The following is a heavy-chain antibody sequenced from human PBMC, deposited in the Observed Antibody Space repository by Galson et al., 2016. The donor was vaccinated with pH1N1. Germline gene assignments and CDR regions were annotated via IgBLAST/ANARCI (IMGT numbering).Heavy chain of an antibody. CDR1: GFSLSGSGMS. D-gene: IGHD6-19*01. Sequence: PALVKPPQTLTLTCTFSGFSLSGSGMSVSWIRQPPGKALEWLARIDWDDDKFYSTSLQTRLTISKDTSKNQVVLTMTNMDPVDTATYYCARTKRRGGWAFDIWGQGAIITVSS. J-gene: IGHJ3*02. V-gene: IGHV2-70*17. CDR3: ARTKRRGGWAFDI. CDR2: IDWDDDK.